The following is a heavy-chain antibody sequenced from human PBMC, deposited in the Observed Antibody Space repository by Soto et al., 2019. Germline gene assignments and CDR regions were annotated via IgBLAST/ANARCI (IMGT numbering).Heavy chain of an antibody. J-gene: IGHJ5*01. Sequence: EVQLVQSGGEVKKPGTSLRISCEGSGYDFTNYWSNWVLQMPGKGLGWMGRIDPSDSYTNYSPSFQGHVTFLVAKSISTTDLQWSTLKASDTAVYYWGRQGGDGYHIDSWGQGTLVTVSS. D-gene: IGHD3-16*01. CDR2: IDPSDSYT. CDR3: GRQGGDGYHIDS. CDR1: GYDFTNYW. V-gene: IGHV5-10-1*03.